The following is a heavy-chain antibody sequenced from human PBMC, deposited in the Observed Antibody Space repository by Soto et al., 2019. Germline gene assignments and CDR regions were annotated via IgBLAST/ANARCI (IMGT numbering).Heavy chain of an antibody. CDR3: ARNHPEISNSRLFDY. CDR1: GGSISSGGYY. V-gene: IGHV4-31*03. CDR2: IYYSGST. D-gene: IGHD4-4*01. Sequence: SETLSLTCTVSGGSISSGGYYWNWIRQHPGKGLEWIGYIYYSGSTYYNPSLKSRVSISVDTSKNQFSLKLSSVTAADTAVYYCARNHPEISNSRLFDYWGQGTLVTVSS. J-gene: IGHJ4*02.